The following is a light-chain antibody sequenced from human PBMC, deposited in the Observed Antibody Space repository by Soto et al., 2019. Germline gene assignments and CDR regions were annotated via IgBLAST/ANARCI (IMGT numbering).Light chain of an antibody. CDR3: MQALQTPNT. CDR1: KGLLYSDGYNY. CDR2: LGS. V-gene: IGKV2-28*01. J-gene: IGKJ5*01. Sequence: EIVMIQFPITMPVTPGAPASISCESSKGLLYSDGYNYVDWYLQKPGQSPQLLVYLGSNRASGVPDRFSGSGSGTDFTLKISRVEAEDVGLYYCMQALQTPNTFGQGTRLEI.